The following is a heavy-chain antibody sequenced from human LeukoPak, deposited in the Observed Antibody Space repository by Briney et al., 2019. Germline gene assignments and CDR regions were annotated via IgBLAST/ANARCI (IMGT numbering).Heavy chain of an antibody. CDR2: VDPEDGGT. D-gene: IGHD3-3*01. Sequence: SCKVSGYTFTDYYMHCVQQAPGKGLEWMGLVDPEDGGTIYAEKFQGRVTITADTSTDTAYMELSSLRSEDTAVYYCATEGTIFGGEFDYWGQGTLVTVSS. J-gene: IGHJ4*02. V-gene: IGHV1-69-2*01. CDR1: GYTFTDYY. CDR3: ATEGTIFGGEFDY.